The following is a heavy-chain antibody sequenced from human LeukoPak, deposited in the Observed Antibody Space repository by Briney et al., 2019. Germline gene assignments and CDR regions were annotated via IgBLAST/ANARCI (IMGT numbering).Heavy chain of an antibody. J-gene: IGHJ5*02. D-gene: IGHD3-10*01. CDR1: GDSFISSV. CDR3: ARAPSMVRGVPNWFDP. Sequence: SMKVSCKASGDSFISSVFSWVRPVPGQGLEWMGGIIPIFGTANYAQKLQGRVTITADMSATTVYLEVSSLRSDDTAVYFCARAPSMVRGVPNWFDPWGQGTLFTVSS. V-gene: IGHV1-69*06. CDR2: IIPIFGTA.